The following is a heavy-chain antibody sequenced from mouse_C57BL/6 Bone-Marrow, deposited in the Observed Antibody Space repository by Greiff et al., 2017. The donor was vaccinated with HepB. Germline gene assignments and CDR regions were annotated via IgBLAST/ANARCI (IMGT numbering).Heavy chain of an antibody. Sequence: EVQVVESGGGLVKPGGSLKLSCAASGFTFSDYGMHWVRQAPEKGLEWVAYISSGSSTIYYADTVKGRFTISRDNAKNTLFRQMTSLRSEDTAMYYCAWAFHYYGSSYGFDVWGTGTTVTVSS. CDR1: GFTFSDYG. J-gene: IGHJ1*03. CDR2: ISSGSSTI. CDR3: AWAFHYYGSSYGFDV. V-gene: IGHV5-17*01. D-gene: IGHD1-1*01.